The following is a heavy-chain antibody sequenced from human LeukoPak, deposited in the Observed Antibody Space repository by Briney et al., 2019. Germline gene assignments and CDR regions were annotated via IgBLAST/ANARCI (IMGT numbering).Heavy chain of an antibody. V-gene: IGHV1-18*04. Sequence: ASAQISSKASGYPFTSYGISWVRQAPGQGREWMGWISAYNGNTNYAQKLQGRVTMTTHTSTSTAYMELRSLRSDDTAVYYCASVHGDYVMDVWGQGTTVTVS. D-gene: IGHD4-17*01. CDR3: ASVHGDYVMDV. CDR2: ISAYNGNT. CDR1: GYPFTSYG. J-gene: IGHJ6*02.